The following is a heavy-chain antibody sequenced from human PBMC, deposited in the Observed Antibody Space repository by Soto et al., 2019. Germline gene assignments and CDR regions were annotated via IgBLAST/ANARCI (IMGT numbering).Heavy chain of an antibody. D-gene: IGHD3-10*01. Sequence: ASVKVSCKASGNTFTSYDINWVRQATGHGLEWMGWINPNSGNIGYAQKFQGRVSMTRDTAIRTAYMEVSRLRSDDTAVYYCARGRASGSYYLLDYWGQGTLVTVSS. CDR3: ARGRASGSYYLLDY. J-gene: IGHJ4*02. V-gene: IGHV1-8*01. CDR1: GNTFTSYD. CDR2: INPNSGNI.